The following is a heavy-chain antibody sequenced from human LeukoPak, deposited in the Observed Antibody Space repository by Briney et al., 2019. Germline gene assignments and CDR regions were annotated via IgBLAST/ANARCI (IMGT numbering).Heavy chain of an antibody. J-gene: IGHJ4*02. CDR2: ISAYNGNT. CDR3: ARVALYSSSWYLYY. Sequence: SVKVSCKASGYTFTSYDINWVRQAPGQGLEWMGWISAYNGNTNYAQKLQGRVTMTTDTSTSTAYMELRSLRSDDTAVYYCARVALYSSSWYLYYWGQGTLVTVSS. D-gene: IGHD6-13*01. CDR1: GYTFTSYD. V-gene: IGHV1-18*01.